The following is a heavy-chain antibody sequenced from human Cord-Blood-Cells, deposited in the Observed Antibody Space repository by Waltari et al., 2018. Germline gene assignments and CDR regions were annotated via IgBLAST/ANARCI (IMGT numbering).Heavy chain of an antibody. D-gene: IGHD3-3*01. V-gene: IGHV4-34*01. CDR2: INHSGST. Sequence: QVQLQQWGAGLLKPSETLSLTCAVYGGSFSGYYWTWIRQPPGKGLEWIGEINHSGSTNYNPSLKSRVTISVDTSKNQFSLKLSSVTAADTAVYYCASVRGYYFWSGYFNWFDPWGQGTLVTVSS. J-gene: IGHJ5*02. CDR1: GGSFSGYY. CDR3: ASVRGYYFWSGYFNWFDP.